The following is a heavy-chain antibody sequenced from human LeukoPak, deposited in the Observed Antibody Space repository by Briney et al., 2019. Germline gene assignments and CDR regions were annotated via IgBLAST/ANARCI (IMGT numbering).Heavy chain of an antibody. V-gene: IGHV1-2*02. Sequence: ASVKVSCKASGYTFTDYYIHWVRQAPGHGLEWMGWINPNSGGTNYAEKFQGRVTMTRGTSISTAYMELSRLRSDDTAVYYCAIVSSEPMGATDYWGQGTLVTVSS. J-gene: IGHJ4*02. CDR2: INPNSGGT. CDR3: AIVSSEPMGATDY. CDR1: GYTFTDYY. D-gene: IGHD1-14*01.